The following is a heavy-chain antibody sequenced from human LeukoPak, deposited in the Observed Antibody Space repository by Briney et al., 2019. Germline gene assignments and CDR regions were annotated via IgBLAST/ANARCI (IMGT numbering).Heavy chain of an antibody. D-gene: IGHD3-10*01. CDR1: GYTFTAFT. J-gene: IGHJ4*02. V-gene: IGHV1-18*01. Sequence: GASVKVSFNCSGYTFTAFTITRVRQPPGQGLEWMGWISPYNGNTEYSENVEDRVTMTADTSTATAYMELRSLRSDDSAVYYCARTDELRSYYALNYWGQGSLVTVSS. CDR3: ARTDELRSYYALNY. CDR2: ISPYNGNT.